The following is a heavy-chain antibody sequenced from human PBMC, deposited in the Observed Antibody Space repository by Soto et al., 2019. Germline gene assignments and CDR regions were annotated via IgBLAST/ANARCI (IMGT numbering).Heavy chain of an antibody. CDR3: ATVVGAVPY. CDR1: GYTFTSYP. D-gene: IGHD1-26*01. Sequence: ASVTVACKASGYTFTSYPLSWVRQAPGQGLEWMGWLSLYNGKTNYAQQFQGRFTVTTDTSTSTAYMDLRGLRSDDTAIYYCATVVGAVPYWGQGTLVTVSS. J-gene: IGHJ4*02. CDR2: LSLYNGKT. V-gene: IGHV1-18*01.